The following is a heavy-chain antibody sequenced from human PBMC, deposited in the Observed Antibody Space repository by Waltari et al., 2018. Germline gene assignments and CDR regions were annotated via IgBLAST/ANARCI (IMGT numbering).Heavy chain of an antibody. Sequence: QVQLVQSGAEVKMPGASVKVSCKASGYTFSHKHVHWVRKAPGQGLQWKGRIIPKSGGTDYAQELQGRATMTRDTSISTVYMELSSVRSDDTAVYYCVRENWYYDYWGQGTQVTVSS. D-gene: IGHD1-1*01. CDR1: GYTFSHKH. J-gene: IGHJ4*02. V-gene: IGHV1-2*06. CDR2: IIPKSGGT. CDR3: VRENWYYDY.